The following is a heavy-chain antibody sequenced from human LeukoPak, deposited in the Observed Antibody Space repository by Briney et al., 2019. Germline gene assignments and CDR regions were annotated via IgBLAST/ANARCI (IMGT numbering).Heavy chain of an antibody. D-gene: IGHD5-12*01. V-gene: IGHV3-20*04. CDR3: ARAGNGYEYYYYMDV. Sequence: PGGSLRLSCAASGFTFDDYGMSWVRQAPGKGLEWVSGINWNGGSTGYADSVKGRFTISRDNAKNSLYLQMNSLRAEDTALYYCARAGNGYEYYYYMDVWGKGTTVTVSS. J-gene: IGHJ6*03. CDR2: INWNGGST. CDR1: GFTFDDYG.